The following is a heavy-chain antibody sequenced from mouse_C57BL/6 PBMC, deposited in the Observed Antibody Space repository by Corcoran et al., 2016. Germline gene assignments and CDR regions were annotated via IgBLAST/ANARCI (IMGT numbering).Heavy chain of an antibody. D-gene: IGHD1-1*01. J-gene: IGHJ2*01. V-gene: IGHV1-72*01. CDR1: GYTFTSYW. CDR3: ARSWYGSSRYYFDY. CDR2: IDPNSGGT. Sequence: HVQLQPPFPSLFPPLASVKLSFKASGYTFTSYWMHWVKQRPGRGLEWIGRIDPNSGGTQYNEKFKSKATLTVDKPSSTAYMQLSSLTSDDSAVYYCARSWYGSSRYYFDYWGQGTTLTVSS.